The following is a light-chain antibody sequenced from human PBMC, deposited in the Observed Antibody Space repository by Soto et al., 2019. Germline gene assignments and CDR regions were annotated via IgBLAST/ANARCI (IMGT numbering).Light chain of an antibody. V-gene: IGKV1-5*01. Sequence: DIQMTQSPSTLSASVGDRVTITCRASQSISTWLAWYQQKPGKAPKLLIYDASSLKTGAPSRFSGSGSGTEFTLTLSTVQPEDFASYHCQQYDSYPWTFGQGTEVEVK. CDR3: QQYDSYPWT. CDR2: DAS. J-gene: IGKJ1*01. CDR1: QSISTW.